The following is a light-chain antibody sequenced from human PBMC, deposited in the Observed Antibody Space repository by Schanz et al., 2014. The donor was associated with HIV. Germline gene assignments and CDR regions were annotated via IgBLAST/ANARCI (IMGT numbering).Light chain of an antibody. V-gene: IGLV1-44*01. J-gene: IGLJ6*01. CDR2: ANN. CDR1: SSNVGSNT. Sequence: QSVLTQPPSASGTPGQRVTISCSGSSSNVGSNTVNWYQHLPGTAPKLLMYANNQRASGVPDRVSGSRSGTSASLAISGLQSGDEADYYCAAWDDTLNGYVFGSGTKLTVL. CDR3: AAWDDTLNGYV.